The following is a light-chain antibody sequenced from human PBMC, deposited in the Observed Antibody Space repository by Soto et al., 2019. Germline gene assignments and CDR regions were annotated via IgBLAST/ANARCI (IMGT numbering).Light chain of an antibody. V-gene: IGKV3-11*01. CDR1: QSVSSY. CDR3: QQRRYWPVT. CDR2: DAS. J-gene: IGKJ1*01. Sequence: EIVLTQSPAILSMSPGERATLSCRASQSVSSYFAWYQQKPGQAPRLLIYDASNRATGVPARFSGSGSGTDFTLTISSLEPEDFVVYYCQQRRYWPVTFGQGTKVEIK.